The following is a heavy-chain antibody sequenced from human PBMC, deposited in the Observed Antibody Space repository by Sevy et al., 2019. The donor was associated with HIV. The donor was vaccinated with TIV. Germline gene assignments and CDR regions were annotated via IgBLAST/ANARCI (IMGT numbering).Heavy chain of an antibody. CDR2: IYTSGST. J-gene: IGHJ4*02. CDR3: AREVVVRGVIIYFDY. Sequence: SETLSLTCTVSGGSISSYYWSWIRQPAGKGLEWIGRIYTSGSTNYNPSLKSRVTMSVDTSKNQFSLKLGSVTAADTAVYYCAREVVVRGVIIYFDYWGQGTLVTVSS. D-gene: IGHD3-10*01. V-gene: IGHV4-4*07. CDR1: GGSISSYY.